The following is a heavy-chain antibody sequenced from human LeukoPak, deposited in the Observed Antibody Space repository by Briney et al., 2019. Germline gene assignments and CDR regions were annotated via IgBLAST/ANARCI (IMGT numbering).Heavy chain of an antibody. Sequence: GRSLRLSCAASGFTFSSYAMHWVRKAPGKGLEWVAVISYDGSNKYYADSVKGRFTISRDNSKNTLYLQMSNLRAEDTSVYYCARDRNYCSSDRCYDVFDIWGQGTMVTVTS. J-gene: IGHJ3*02. CDR2: ISYDGSNK. CDR1: GFTFSSYA. V-gene: IGHV3-30-3*01. D-gene: IGHD6-19*01. CDR3: ARDRNYCSSDRCYDVFDI.